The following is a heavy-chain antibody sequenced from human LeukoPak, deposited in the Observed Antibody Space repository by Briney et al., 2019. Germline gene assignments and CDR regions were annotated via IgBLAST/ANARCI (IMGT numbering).Heavy chain of an antibody. Sequence: GGSLRPSCAAPGFTFSDYYMSWIRQAPGKGLEWVSYISSSGSTIYYADSVKGRFTISRDNAKNSLYLQMNSLRAEDTAVYYCARDRLRGYGGVDYWGQGTLVTVSS. D-gene: IGHD1-26*01. CDR3: ARDRLRGYGGVDY. V-gene: IGHV3-11*04. CDR1: GFTFSDYY. CDR2: ISSSGSTI. J-gene: IGHJ4*02.